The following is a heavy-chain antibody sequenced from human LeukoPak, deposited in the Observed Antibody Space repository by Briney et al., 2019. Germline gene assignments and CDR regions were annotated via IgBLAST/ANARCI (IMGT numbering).Heavy chain of an antibody. D-gene: IGHD3-22*01. J-gene: IGHJ6*03. CDR3: ARLEFYDSTGYSPGHYMDV. Sequence: SETLSLTCTVSGGPIYSYYWSWIRQTAGKGLGWIGRLYPGVSTNYNPSLKSRVTMSVDTSKNQFALKLSAVTAADTAVYYCARLEFYDSTGYSPGHYMDVWGKGTTVTVSS. CDR1: GGPIYSYY. V-gene: IGHV4-4*07. CDR2: LYPGVST.